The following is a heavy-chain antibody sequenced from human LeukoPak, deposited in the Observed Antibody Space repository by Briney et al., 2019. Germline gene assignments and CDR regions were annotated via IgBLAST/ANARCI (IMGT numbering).Heavy chain of an antibody. Sequence: PSETLSLTCTVSGGSISSYYWSWIRQPPGKGLEWIGYIYYSGSTNYNPSLKSRVTISVDTSKNQFSLKLSSVTAADTAVYYCARHKRSIAGASGSEYFQHWGQGTLVTVSS. D-gene: IGHD6-6*01. CDR1: GGSISSYY. V-gene: IGHV4-59*08. CDR3: ARHKRSIAGASGSEYFQH. J-gene: IGHJ1*01. CDR2: IYYSGST.